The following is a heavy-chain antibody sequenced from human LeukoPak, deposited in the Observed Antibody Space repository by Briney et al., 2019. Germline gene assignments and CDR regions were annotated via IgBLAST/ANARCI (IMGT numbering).Heavy chain of an antibody. CDR1: GFAFGSYG. J-gene: IGHJ4*02. Sequence: GGSLRLSCAGSGFAFGSYGMNWVRQAPGKGLEWISFISYSSSTTYYADSVKGRFTISRDNAKSSLYLEMKSLRVEDTAIYYCARGVNYPTVFFDYWGQGTLVTVSS. CDR2: ISYSSSTT. CDR3: ARGVNYPTVFFDY. D-gene: IGHD1-7*01. V-gene: IGHV3-48*04.